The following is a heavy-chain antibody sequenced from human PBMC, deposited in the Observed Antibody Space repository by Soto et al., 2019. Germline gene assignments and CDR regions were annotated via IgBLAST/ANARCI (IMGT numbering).Heavy chain of an antibody. CDR3: ARDSCGGDCYSFGYFDY. Sequence: PGGSLRLSCAASGFTFSSYEMNWVRQAPGKGLEWVSYISSSGSTIYYADSVKGRFTISRDNAKNSLYLQMNSLRAEDTAVYYCARDSCGGDCYSFGYFDYWGQGTLVTVSS. V-gene: IGHV3-48*03. D-gene: IGHD2-21*02. CDR2: ISSSGSTI. CDR1: GFTFSSYE. J-gene: IGHJ4*02.